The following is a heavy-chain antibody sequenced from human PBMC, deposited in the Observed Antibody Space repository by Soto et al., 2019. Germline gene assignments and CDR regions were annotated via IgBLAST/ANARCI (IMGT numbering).Heavy chain of an antibody. V-gene: IGHV1-69*13. J-gene: IGHJ5*02. CDR3: AKDPKCCTIGSHFLDNWFDP. CDR2: IIPIFGTA. Sequence: VASVKVSCKASGGTFSSYAISWVRQAPGQGLEWMGGIIPIFGTANYAQKFQGRVTITADESTSTAYMELSSLRSEDTAVYYCAKDPKCCTIGSHFLDNWFDPWGQGTLVTVSS. CDR1: GGTFSSYA. D-gene: IGHD2-8*01.